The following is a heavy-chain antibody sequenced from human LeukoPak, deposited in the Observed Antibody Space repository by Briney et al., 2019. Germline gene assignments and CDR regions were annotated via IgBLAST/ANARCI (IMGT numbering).Heavy chain of an antibody. Sequence: PSETLSLTCGVYGGSFSGHFYSWIRQPPGKRLEWIGEITHRGSTNYNPSLKSRVAMSVDTSKNHFSLNLTSVTAADTAIYYCARALAAAAINWGQGTLVTVSS. CDR1: GGSFSGHF. V-gene: IGHV4-34*01. CDR3: ARALAAAAIN. J-gene: IGHJ1*01. D-gene: IGHD6-13*01. CDR2: ITHRGST.